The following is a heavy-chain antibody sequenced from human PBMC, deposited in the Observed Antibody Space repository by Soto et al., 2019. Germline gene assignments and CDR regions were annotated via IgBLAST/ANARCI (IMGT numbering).Heavy chain of an antibody. D-gene: IGHD3-16*02. CDR2: ISADNGNT. CDR3: ARVSLAYGGAFDI. CDR1: GYTFISYG. Sequence: QVQLVQSGGEVKKPGASVKVSCKASGYTFISYGISWVRQAPGQGLEWMGWISADNGNTNYAEKLQGRVSMTTDTSPNTAYMELRSLGSNDTAVYYWARVSLAYGGAFDIWGQGTMVTVSS. J-gene: IGHJ3*02. V-gene: IGHV1-18*01.